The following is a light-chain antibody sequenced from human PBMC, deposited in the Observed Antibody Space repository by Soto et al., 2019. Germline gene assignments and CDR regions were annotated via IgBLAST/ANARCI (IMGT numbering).Light chain of an antibody. CDR2: AAF. CDR3: QQANSFPFT. Sequence: DIQMTQSPSSVSASVGDRVMITCRASQGIRSWLAWYQQKPGKAPKLLIYAAFSLQSGVQSRFSGSGSGTDFTLTISSLQPEDFATYYCQQANSFPFTFGPGTKVDIK. J-gene: IGKJ3*01. CDR1: QGIRSW. V-gene: IGKV1-12*01.